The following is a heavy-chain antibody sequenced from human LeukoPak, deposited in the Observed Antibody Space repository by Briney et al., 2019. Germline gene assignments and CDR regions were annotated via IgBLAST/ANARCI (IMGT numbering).Heavy chain of an antibody. Sequence: GGSLRLSCAASGFTFDDYAMHWVRQAPGKGLEWVSGISWNSGSIGYADSVKGRFTISRDNAKNSLYLQMNSLRAEDTALYYCAKDVDPITMKVVGAFDIWGQGTMVTVSS. CDR3: AKDVDPITMKVVGAFDI. CDR1: GFTFDDYA. CDR2: ISWNSGSI. V-gene: IGHV3-9*01. J-gene: IGHJ3*02. D-gene: IGHD3-22*01.